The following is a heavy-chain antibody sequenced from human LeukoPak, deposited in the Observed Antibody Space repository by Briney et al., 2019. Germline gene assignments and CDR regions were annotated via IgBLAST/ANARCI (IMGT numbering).Heavy chain of an antibody. J-gene: IGHJ4*02. CDR3: ARDASMVRGAGKYYFDY. CDR1: GGTFSSYA. CDR2: IIPIFGTA. D-gene: IGHD3-10*01. Sequence: ASVKVSCKASGGTFSSYAISWVRQAPGQGLEWMGGIIPIFGTANYAQKFQGRVTMTRDTSTSTIYMELSSLRSEDTAVYYCARDASMVRGAGKYYFDYWGQGTLVTVSS. V-gene: IGHV1-69*05.